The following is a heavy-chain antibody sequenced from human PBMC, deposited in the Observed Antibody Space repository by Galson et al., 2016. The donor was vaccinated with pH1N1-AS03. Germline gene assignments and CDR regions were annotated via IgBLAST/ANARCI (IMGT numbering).Heavy chain of an antibody. CDR2: IYYSGST. Sequence: SETLSLTCTVSGGSIGSSSYYWGWIRQPPGKGLEWIGSIYYSGSTYYNPSLKSRVTISVDTSKNQFSLKLSSVTAADTAVYYCARRVYGDYVNWFDPWGQGTLVTVSS. D-gene: IGHD4-17*01. J-gene: IGHJ5*02. V-gene: IGHV4-39*01. CDR1: GGSIGSSSYY. CDR3: ARRVYGDYVNWFDP.